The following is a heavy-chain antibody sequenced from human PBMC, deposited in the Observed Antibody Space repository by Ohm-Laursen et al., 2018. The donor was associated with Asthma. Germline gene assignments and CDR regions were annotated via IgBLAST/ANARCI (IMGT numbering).Heavy chain of an antibody. CDR3: ARGSAGTHPEYFQH. V-gene: IGHV3-7*01. Sequence: SLRLSCAASGFTFSRSYMTWVRQAPGKGLESVAKIKPDGSEKYYVDSVKGRFTISRDNAKNSLYLQMNSLRAEDTAVYYCARGSAGTHPEYFQHWGQGTLVTVSS. D-gene: IGHD1-26*01. CDR1: GFTFSRSY. CDR2: IKPDGSEK. J-gene: IGHJ1*01.